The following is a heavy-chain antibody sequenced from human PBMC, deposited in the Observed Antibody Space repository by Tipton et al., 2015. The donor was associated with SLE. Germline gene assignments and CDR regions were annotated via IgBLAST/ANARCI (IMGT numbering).Heavy chain of an antibody. J-gene: IGHJ4*02. D-gene: IGHD3-16*01. Sequence: GSLRLSCAASGFTFSSYGMHWVRQAPGKGLEWVAFIRYDGSNKYYADSVKGRFTISRDNSKNTLYLQMNSLRAEDTAVYYCARDMAQGEQGDYWGQGTLVTVSS. V-gene: IGHV3-30*02. CDR2: IRYDGSNK. CDR3: ARDMAQGEQGDY. CDR1: GFTFSSYG.